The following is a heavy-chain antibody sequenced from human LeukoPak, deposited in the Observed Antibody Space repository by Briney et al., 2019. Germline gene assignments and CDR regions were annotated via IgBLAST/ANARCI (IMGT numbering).Heavy chain of an antibody. Sequence: GGSLRLSCAASGFTFSSYGMHWVRQAPGKGLEWVAVISYDGSNKYYADSVKGRFTISRDNAKNSLYLQMNSLRAEDTAVYYCARVPISIARGQLGYYFDYWGQGTLVTVSS. CDR1: GFTFSSYG. CDR3: ARVPISIARGQLGYYFDY. CDR2: ISYDGSNK. D-gene: IGHD6-6*01. J-gene: IGHJ4*02. V-gene: IGHV3-30*03.